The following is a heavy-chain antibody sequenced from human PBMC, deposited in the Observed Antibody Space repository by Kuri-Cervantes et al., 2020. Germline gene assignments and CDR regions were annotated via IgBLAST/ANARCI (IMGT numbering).Heavy chain of an antibody. CDR1: GGSISSSNW. CDR2: MYYSGST. V-gene: IGHV4-39*01. CDR3: ARISGYYYADFGY. D-gene: IGHD3-22*01. J-gene: IGHJ4*02. Sequence: SETLSLTCAVSGGSISSSNWWNWVRQPPGKGLEWIGSMYYSGSTYYNPSLKSRVTISVDTSKNQFSLKLSSVTAADSAVYYCARISGYYYADFGYWGQGTLVTVSS.